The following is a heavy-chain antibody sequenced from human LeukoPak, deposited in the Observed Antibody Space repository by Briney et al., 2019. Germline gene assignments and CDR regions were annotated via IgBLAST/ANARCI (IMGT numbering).Heavy chain of an antibody. V-gene: IGHV3-9*01. CDR2: ISWNSGSI. CDR3: ASSSGYYSRLDY. D-gene: IGHD3-22*01. J-gene: IGHJ4*02. Sequence: GGSLRLSCAASGFTFDDYAMHWVRQAPGKGLEWVSGISWNSGSIGYADSVKGRFTISRDNAKNSLYLQMNSLRAEDTALYYCASSSGYYSRLDYWGQGTLVTVSS. CDR1: GFTFDDYA.